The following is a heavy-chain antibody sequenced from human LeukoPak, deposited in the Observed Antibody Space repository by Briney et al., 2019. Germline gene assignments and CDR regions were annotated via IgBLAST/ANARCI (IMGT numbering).Heavy chain of an antibody. D-gene: IGHD1-1*01. CDR1: GFTFSTYG. V-gene: IGHV3-30*02. Sequence: GGSLRLSCAASGFTFSTYGMHWVRQAPGKGLEWVAFIRNDGSDKYYADSVKGRFTISRDNSKNTPHLQMNSLRAEDTAVYYCAKDGIARSIFDYWGQGTLVTVSS. J-gene: IGHJ4*02. CDR3: AKDGIARSIFDY. CDR2: IRNDGSDK.